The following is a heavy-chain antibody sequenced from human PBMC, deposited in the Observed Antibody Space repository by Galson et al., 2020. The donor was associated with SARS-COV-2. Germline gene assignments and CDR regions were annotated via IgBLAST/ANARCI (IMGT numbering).Heavy chain of an antibody. CDR2: IYYSGST. CDR1: GGSISSSTYY. CDR3: APYSSSWYPLDY. V-gene: IGHV4-39*07. Sequence: ASETLSLTCTVSGGSISSSTYYWGWIRQPPGKGLEWIGSIYYSGSTYYNPSLKSRVTISLDTSKNQFSLKLTSVTAADTAVYYCAPYSSSWYPLDYWGQGTLVTASS. J-gene: IGHJ4*02. D-gene: IGHD6-13*01.